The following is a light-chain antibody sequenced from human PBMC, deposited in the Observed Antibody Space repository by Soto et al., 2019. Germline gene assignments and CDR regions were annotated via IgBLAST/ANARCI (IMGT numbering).Light chain of an antibody. V-gene: IGKV1-27*01. J-gene: IGKJ1*01. CDR1: QAIRNS. CDR2: AAS. Sequence: DIQMTQSPSSLSASVGDRVTITCRASQAIRNSLAWYQQKPGEVPKLLMYAASTLQSGVPSRFSGSGSGTDFTLTISSLQPEDVATYYCQKYFSAPWTFGQWTKVEIK. CDR3: QKYFSAPWT.